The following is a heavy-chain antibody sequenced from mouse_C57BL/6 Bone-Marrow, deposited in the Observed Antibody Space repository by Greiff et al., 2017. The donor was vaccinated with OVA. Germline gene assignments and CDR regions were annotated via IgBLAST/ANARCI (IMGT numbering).Heavy chain of an antibody. J-gene: IGHJ2*01. D-gene: IGHD4-1*01. CDR3: TETGAIDY. CDR1: GYTFTDYE. CDR2: IDPETVGT. V-gene: IGHV1-15*01. Sequence: VQLQQSGAELVRPGASVTLSCKASGYTFTDYEMHWVKQTPVHGLEWIGAIDPETVGTAYNQKFKGKAILTADKSSSTAYMELRSLTSEDSAVYYCTETGAIDYWGQGTTLTVSS.